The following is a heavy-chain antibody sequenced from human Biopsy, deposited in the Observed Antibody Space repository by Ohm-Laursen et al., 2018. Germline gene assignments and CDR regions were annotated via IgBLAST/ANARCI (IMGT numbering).Heavy chain of an antibody. CDR1: GGSVSGGRFY. CDR2: MSHSWTT. D-gene: IGHD2-15*01. CDR3: GNEVHGRDY. V-gene: IGHV4-61*03. J-gene: IGHJ4*02. Sequence: SETLSLTCTVSGGSVSGGRFYWGWIRQLPGKGLEWIGYMSHSWTTHYHPSLKSRATIAVDTSKNVVSLTLRSVTSADTAVYFCGNEVHGRDYWGLGALVTVSS.